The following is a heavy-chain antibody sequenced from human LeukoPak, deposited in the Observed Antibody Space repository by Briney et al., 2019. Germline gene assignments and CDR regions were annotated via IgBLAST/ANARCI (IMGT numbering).Heavy chain of an antibody. CDR2: ISSSGSII. CDR3: AKLGDSSGYDY. Sequence: PGGSLRLSCAASGFTFSDYYMSWIRQAPGKGLEWVSYISSSGSIIYYADSVKGRFTISRDNSKNTLYLQMNSLRAEDTAVYYCAKLGDSSGYDYWGQGTLVTVSS. D-gene: IGHD3-22*01. V-gene: IGHV3-11*01. CDR1: GFTFSDYY. J-gene: IGHJ4*02.